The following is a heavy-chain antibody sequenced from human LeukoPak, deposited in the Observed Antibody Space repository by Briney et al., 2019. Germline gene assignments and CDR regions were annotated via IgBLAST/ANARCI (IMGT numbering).Heavy chain of an antibody. V-gene: IGHV4-4*02. J-gene: IGHJ4*02. CDR2: FHLDGRT. CDR1: GGSVTSTNR. D-gene: IGHD3-3*01. Sequence: SETLSLTCDVSGGSVTSTNRWTWVRQPPGKGLEWIGEFHLDGRTNYNPSLKSRLIMSVDLPENHISLKLTSVTAADTAGYYCAREGGFYRPLDYSGQGTLVTVSS. CDR3: AREGGFYRPLDY.